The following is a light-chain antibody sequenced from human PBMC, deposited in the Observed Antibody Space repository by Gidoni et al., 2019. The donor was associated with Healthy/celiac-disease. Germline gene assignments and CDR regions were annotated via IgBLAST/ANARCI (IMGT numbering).Light chain of an antibody. CDR2: DAS. CDR1: QSVSSY. Sequence: DIVLPHSPATLSLSPRERATLSCRASQSVSSYLAWYQQKPGQAPRLLIYDASNRATGIPARFSGSGSGTDFTLTISSLEPEDFAVYYCQQRSNWPPLTFGGGTKVEIK. J-gene: IGKJ4*01. CDR3: QQRSNWPPLT. V-gene: IGKV3-11*01.